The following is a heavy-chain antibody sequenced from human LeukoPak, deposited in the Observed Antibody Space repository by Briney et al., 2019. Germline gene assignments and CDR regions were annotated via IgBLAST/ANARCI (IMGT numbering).Heavy chain of an antibody. J-gene: IGHJ4*02. CDR1: GFTFSDYY. CDR2: ISSSGGTI. D-gene: IGHD3-16*02. Sequence: GGSLRLSCAASGFTFSDYYMSWIRQAPGKGLEWVSYISSSGGTIYYADSVKGRFTISRDNAKNSLYLQMNSLRAEDTAVYYCARERLGELSSRPFDYWGQGTLVTVSS. V-gene: IGHV3-11*01. CDR3: ARERLGELSSRPFDY.